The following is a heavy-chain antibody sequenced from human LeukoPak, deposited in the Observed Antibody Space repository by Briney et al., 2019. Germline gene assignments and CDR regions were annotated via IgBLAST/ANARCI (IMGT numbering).Heavy chain of an antibody. J-gene: IGHJ5*02. CDR1: GFTFSSYV. V-gene: IGHV3-23*01. CDR2: ISGSSSST. D-gene: IGHD2-2*01. Sequence: GGSLRLSCAASGFTFSSYVMSWVRQAPGKGLEWVSVISGSSSSTYYADSVKGRFTISRDNSKNTLYLQMNSLRAEDTAVYYCAKSSGLGPAANNWFDPWGQGTLVTVSS. CDR3: AKSSGLGPAANNWFDP.